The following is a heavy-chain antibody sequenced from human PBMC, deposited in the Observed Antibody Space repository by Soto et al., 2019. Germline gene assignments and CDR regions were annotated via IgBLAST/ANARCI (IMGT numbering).Heavy chain of an antibody. Sequence: PGGSLRLSCAASGFTFSSYSMNWVRQAPGKGLEWVSSISSSSIYIYYADSVKGRFTISRDNAKNSLYLQMNSLRAEDTAVYYCARDGSGSYWSPRDWFDPWGQGT. D-gene: IGHD3-10*01. CDR1: GFTFSSYS. J-gene: IGHJ5*02. V-gene: IGHV3-21*01. CDR3: ARDGSGSYWSPRDWFDP. CDR2: ISSSSIYI.